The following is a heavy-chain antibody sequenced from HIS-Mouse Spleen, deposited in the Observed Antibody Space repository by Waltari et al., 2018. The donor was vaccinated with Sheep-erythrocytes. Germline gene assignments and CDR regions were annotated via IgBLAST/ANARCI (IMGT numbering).Heavy chain of an antibody. CDR2: ISWNSGSI. Sequence: EVQLVESGGGLVQPGRSLRHSCAASGLTFDDYAMHWVRQAQGKGLEWVSGISWNSGSIGYADSVKGRFTISRDNAKNSLYLQMNSLRAEDTALYYCAKGAFDIWGQGTMVTVSS. V-gene: IGHV3-9*01. J-gene: IGHJ3*02. CDR3: AKGAFDI. CDR1: GLTFDDYA.